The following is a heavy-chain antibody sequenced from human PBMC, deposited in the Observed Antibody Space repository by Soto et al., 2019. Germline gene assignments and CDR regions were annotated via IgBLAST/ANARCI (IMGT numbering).Heavy chain of an antibody. D-gene: IGHD7-27*01. Sequence: ASVKVSCKASGYTFTSYGISWVRQAPGQRLEWMGWINAGYGNTNYAQKFQDRVTISRDTSASTAYMELTSLRSEDTAVYYCARDTGDGTFDFWGQGTLVTAPQ. CDR1: GYTFTSYG. V-gene: IGHV1-18*04. J-gene: IGHJ4*02. CDR3: ARDTGDGTFDF. CDR2: INAGYGNT.